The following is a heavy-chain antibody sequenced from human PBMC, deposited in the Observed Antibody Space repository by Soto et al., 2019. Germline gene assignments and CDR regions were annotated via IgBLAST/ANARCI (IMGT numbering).Heavy chain of an antibody. CDR3: AKSPRFGEPKGTYYYYMDV. V-gene: IGHV3-23*01. CDR2: ISGSGGST. CDR1: GFTFSSYA. Sequence: GGSLRLSCAASGFTFSSYAMSWVRQAPGKGLEWVSAISGSGGSTYYADSVKGRFTISRDNSKNTLYLQMNSLRAEDTAVYYCAKSPRFGEPKGTYYYYMDVWGKGTTVTVSS. J-gene: IGHJ6*03. D-gene: IGHD3-10*01.